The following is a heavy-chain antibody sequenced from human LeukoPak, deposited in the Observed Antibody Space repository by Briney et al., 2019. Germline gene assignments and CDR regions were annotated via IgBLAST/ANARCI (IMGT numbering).Heavy chain of an antibody. CDR3: AKEQRPDSFSDFDY. V-gene: IGHV3-43*02. CDR1: GFHFRDYG. CDR2: TSGNGRFT. Sequence: GGSLRLSCAASGFHFRDYGIHWVRQAPGKGLEWLSVTSGNGRFTDYADSVKGRFTISRDNSKNSLFLQIHSVRTEDTAFYYCAKEQRPDSFSDFDYWGQGTLVTVSS. D-gene: IGHD2/OR15-2a*01. J-gene: IGHJ4*02.